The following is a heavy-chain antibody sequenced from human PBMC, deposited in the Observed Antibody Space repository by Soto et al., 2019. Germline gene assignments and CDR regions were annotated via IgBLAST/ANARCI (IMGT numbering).Heavy chain of an antibody. CDR3: SRDLVGSYSAPVDY. CDR1: GYTFTSYG. D-gene: IGHD1-26*01. CDR2: ISDYNGNT. J-gene: IGHJ4*02. Sequence: QVQLVQSGAEVKKPGASVKVSCKASGYTFTSYGISWVRQAPGQGLERMGWISDYNGNTKYAQKLKGRVTMTTETPTSTAYLERRSLRSEDTAGYYWSRDLVGSYSAPVDYWGQGPLVTVSS. V-gene: IGHV1-18*01.